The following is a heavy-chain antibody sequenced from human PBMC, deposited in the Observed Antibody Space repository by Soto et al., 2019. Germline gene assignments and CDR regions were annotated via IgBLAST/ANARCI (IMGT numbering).Heavy chain of an antibody. D-gene: IGHD3-3*01. CDR2: IIPIFGTA. V-gene: IGHV1-69*13. Sequence: SVKVSCKASGGTFSSYAISWVRQAPGQGLEWMGGIIPIFGTANYAQKFQGRVTITADESTSTAYMELSSLRSEDTAVYYCARNDFWSGYLPPHYYYYYGMDVWGQGTQVTVSS. J-gene: IGHJ6*02. CDR1: GGTFSSYA. CDR3: ARNDFWSGYLPPHYYYYYGMDV.